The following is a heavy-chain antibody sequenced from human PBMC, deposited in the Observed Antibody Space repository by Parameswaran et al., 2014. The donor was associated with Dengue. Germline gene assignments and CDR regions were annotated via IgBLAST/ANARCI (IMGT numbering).Heavy chain of an antibody. J-gene: IGHJ6*02. CDR3: ARGDCSGGSCYSSGYGMDV. CDR1: GGSISSYY. V-gene: IGHV4-4*07. D-gene: IGHD2-15*01. CDR2: IYTSGST. Sequence: GSLRLSCTVSGGSISSYYWSWIRQPAGKGLEWIGRIYTSGSTNYNPSLKSRVTMSVGTSKNQFSLKLSSVTAADTAVYYCARGDCSGGSCYSSGYGMDVWGQGTTVTVSS.